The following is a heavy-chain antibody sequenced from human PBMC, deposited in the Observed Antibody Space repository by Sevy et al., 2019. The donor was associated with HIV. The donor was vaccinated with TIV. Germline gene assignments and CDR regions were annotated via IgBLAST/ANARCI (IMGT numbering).Heavy chain of an antibody. CDR1: GDSVSGGNYY. Sequence: SENLSLTCTVSGDSVSGGNYYWSWIRQPPGKGLEWIGYIYYSGSTNYNPSLKSRVTISIDTSKNQFSLRLTSVTAADTADHYCARGLFDYWGQGTLVTVSS. CDR3: ARGLFDY. CDR2: IYYSGST. J-gene: IGHJ4*02. V-gene: IGHV4-61*01.